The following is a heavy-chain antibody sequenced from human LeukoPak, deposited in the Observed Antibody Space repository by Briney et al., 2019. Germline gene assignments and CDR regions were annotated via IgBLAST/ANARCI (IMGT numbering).Heavy chain of an antibody. D-gene: IGHD6-19*01. J-gene: IGHJ6*02. CDR1: GLSFSSYW. CDR3: VRVRIGVAGTIYYYYGMDV. CDR2: INSDGTRR. Sequence: GGSLRLSCAASGLSFSSYWMHWVRQAPGKGLVWVSRINSDGTRRSYADSVKGRFTISRDNAKNTLYLQMNSLRAEDTAVYYCVRVRIGVAGTIYYYYGMDVWAKGPRSPSP. V-gene: IGHV3-74*01.